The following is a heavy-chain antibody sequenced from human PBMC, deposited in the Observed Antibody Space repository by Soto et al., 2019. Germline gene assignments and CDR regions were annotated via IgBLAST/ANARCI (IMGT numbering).Heavy chain of an antibody. CDR1: GGSFSGYY. J-gene: IGHJ4*02. V-gene: IGHV4-34*01. CDR2: INHSGST. CDR3: ARDKITGLSDY. Sequence: ETLSLTCAVYGGSFSGYYWTWIRQPPGTGLEWIGEINHSGSTNYNPSLKSRVTISVDTSKNQFSLKLTSVTAADTAVYYCARDKITGLSDYWGQGTLVTVSS. D-gene: IGHD2-8*02.